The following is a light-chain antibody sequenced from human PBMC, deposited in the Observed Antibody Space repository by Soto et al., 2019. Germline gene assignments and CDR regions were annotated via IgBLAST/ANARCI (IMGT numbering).Light chain of an antibody. CDR3: GTWDSSLSAAV. CDR1: SSNIGNNY. V-gene: IGLV1-51*02. J-gene: IGLJ3*02. CDR2: ENN. Sequence: QSVLTQPPSVSAAPGQKVTISCSGSSSNIGNNYVSWYQQLPGTAPKLLIYENNKRPSGIPDRFSGSKSGTSATLGITGLQTGYEADYYCGTWDSSLSAAVFGGGTKVTVL.